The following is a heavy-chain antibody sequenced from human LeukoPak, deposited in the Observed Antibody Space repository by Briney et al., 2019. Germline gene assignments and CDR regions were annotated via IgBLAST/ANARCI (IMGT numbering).Heavy chain of an antibody. J-gene: IGHJ3*02. V-gene: IGHV1-69*13. CDR1: GGTFSSYA. D-gene: IGHD3-10*01. CDR2: IIPIFGTA. Sequence: SVTVSCKASGGTFSSYAISWVRQAPGQGLEWMGGIIPIFGTANYAQKFQGRVTITADESTSTAYMELSSLRSEDTAVYYCARDRRFGEFIYAFDIWGQGTMVTVSS. CDR3: ARDRRFGEFIYAFDI.